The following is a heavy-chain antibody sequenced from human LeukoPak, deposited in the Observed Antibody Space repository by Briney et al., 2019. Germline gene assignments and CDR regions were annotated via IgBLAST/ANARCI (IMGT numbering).Heavy chain of an antibody. D-gene: IGHD3-22*01. CDR1: GGTFSSYA. CDR2: IIPIFGTA. J-gene: IGHJ4*02. CDR3: ARDERGGGVDSSGYSNY. V-gene: IGHV1-69*05. Sequence: SVKVSCKASGGTFSSYAISWVRQAPGQGLEWMGRIIPIFGTANYSQKFQGRVTITTDESTSTAYMELSSLRSEDTAVYYCARDERGGGVDSSGYSNYWGQGTLVTVYS.